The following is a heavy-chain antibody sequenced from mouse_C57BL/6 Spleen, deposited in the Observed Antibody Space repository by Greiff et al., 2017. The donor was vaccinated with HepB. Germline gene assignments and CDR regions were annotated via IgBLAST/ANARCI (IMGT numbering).Heavy chain of an antibody. CDR1: GFTFSDYY. J-gene: IGHJ2*01. V-gene: IGHV5-16*01. CDR2: INYDGSST. Sequence: DVHLVESEGGLVQPGSSMKLSCTASGFTFSDYYMAWVRQVPEKGLEWVANINYDGSSTYYLDSLKSRFIISRDNAKNILYLQMSSLKSEDTATYYCARVWDGDYFDYWGQGTTLTVSS. CDR3: ARVWDGDYFDY. D-gene: IGHD4-1*01.